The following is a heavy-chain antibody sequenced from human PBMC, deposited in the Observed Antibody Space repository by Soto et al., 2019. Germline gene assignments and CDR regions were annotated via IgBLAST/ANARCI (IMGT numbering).Heavy chain of an antibody. D-gene: IGHD3-9*01. J-gene: IGHJ6*02. CDR2: IYPGDSDT. CDR3: ARRLRYFDWAVTAGGEYYGMDV. Sequence: GEALKISGKGCGYSFTSYWIGWVRQMPGKGLEWMGFIYPGDSDTRYSPSFQGQVTISADKSISTAYLQWSSLKASDTAMYYCARRLRYFDWAVTAGGEYYGMDVWGQGTTVTVSS. CDR1: GYSFTSYW. V-gene: IGHV5-51*01.